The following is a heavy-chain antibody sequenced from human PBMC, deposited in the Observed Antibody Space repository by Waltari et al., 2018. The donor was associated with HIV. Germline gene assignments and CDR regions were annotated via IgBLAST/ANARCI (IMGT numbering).Heavy chain of an antibody. D-gene: IGHD4-17*01. Sequence: QLQLQESGSGLVKHSQTLSLTCTVSGGAISSGSYSRSWIRQPPGKGLEWIGYIYHTGSTYYNPSLKSRVTISVDWSKNQFSLKLTSVTAADTAVYYCARERLLYSNWFDPWGQGTLVTVSS. V-gene: IGHV4-30-2*01. CDR3: ARERLLYSNWFDP. CDR2: IYHTGST. CDR1: GGAISSGSYS. J-gene: IGHJ5*02.